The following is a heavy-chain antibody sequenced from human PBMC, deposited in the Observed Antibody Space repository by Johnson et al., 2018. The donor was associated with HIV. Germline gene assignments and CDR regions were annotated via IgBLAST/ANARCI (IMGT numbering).Heavy chain of an antibody. CDR2: IYSGGRT. V-gene: IGHV3-53*01. Sequence: VQLVESGGGLIQPGGSLRLSCAASGFTVSDNYMTWVRQAPGKGLEWVSVIYSGGRTYYADFVQGRFTISRDNSKNTVYLLMNSLRAEDTAVYYCARGHYSSSWYGRYAFDIWGRGTMVTVSS. D-gene: IGHD6-13*01. CDR1: GFTVSDNY. CDR3: ARGHYSSSWYGRYAFDI. J-gene: IGHJ3*02.